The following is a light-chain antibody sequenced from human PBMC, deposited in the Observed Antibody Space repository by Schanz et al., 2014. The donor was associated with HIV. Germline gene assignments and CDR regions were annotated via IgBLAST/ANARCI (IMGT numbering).Light chain of an antibody. CDR1: QTVTNTY. J-gene: IGKJ2*01. V-gene: IGKV3-20*01. CDR2: GAS. CDR3: QQYGSSPGT. Sequence: EIVMTQSPGTLSLSPGERVTLSCRASQTVTNTYLAWYQQRPGQSPRLLIYGASSRATGIPDRFSGSGSGTVFTLSISRLEPEDFALYYCQQYGSSPGTFGQGPKLEIK.